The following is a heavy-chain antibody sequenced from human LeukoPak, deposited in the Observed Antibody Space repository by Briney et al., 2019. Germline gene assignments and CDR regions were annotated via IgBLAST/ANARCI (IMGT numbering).Heavy chain of an antibody. J-gene: IGHJ4*02. CDR3: AGNRLGELSFNY. V-gene: IGHV1-69*13. D-gene: IGHD3-16*02. CDR2: IIPIFGTA. CDR1: GYTFTSYG. Sequence: SVKVSCKASGYTFTSYGISWVRQAPGQGLEWMGGIIPIFGTANYAQKFQGRVTITADESTSTAYMELSSLRSEDTAVYYCAGNRLGELSFNYWGQGTLVTVSS.